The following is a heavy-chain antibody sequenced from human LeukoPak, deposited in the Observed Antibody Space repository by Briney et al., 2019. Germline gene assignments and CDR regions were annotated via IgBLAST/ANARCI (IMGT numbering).Heavy chain of an antibody. D-gene: IGHD4-23*01. CDR1: GFTFGDYA. CDR3: TRDPAQGGNGFDY. CDR2: IRSKAYGGTT. J-gene: IGHJ4*02. Sequence: GGSLRLSCTASGFTFGDYAMSWFRQAPGKGLEWVGFIRSKAYGGTTEYAASVKGRFTISRDDFKSIAYLQMNSLKTEDTAVYYCTRDPAQGGNGFDYWGQGTLVTVSS. V-gene: IGHV3-49*03.